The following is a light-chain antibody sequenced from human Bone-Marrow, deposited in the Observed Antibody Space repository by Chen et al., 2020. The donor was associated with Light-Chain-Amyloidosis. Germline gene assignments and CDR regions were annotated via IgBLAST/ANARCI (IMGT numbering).Light chain of an antibody. CDR3: SSYTITNTLV. CDR1: SSDVGGDNH. J-gene: IGLJ1*01. CDR2: EVT. V-gene: IGLV2-14*01. Sequence: QSALTQPASVSGSPGQSITIPCTGTSSDVGGDNHVSWYQQHPDKAPKLMIYEVTNRPSWVTDRFSGSKSDNTASLTISGLQTEDEADYFCSSYTITNTLVFGSGTRVTVL.